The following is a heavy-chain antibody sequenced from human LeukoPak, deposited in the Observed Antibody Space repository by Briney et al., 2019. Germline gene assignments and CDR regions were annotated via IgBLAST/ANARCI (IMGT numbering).Heavy chain of an antibody. J-gene: IGHJ4*02. V-gene: IGHV4-34*01. CDR3: AMLISGY. Sequence: SETLPLTCAVYGGSFSGYYWSWIRQPPGKGLEWIGEINHSGSTNYNPSLKSRVTISVDTSKNQFSLKLSSVTAADTAVYYCAMLISGYWGQGTLVTVSS. D-gene: IGHD3-16*01. CDR2: INHSGST. CDR1: GGSFSGYY.